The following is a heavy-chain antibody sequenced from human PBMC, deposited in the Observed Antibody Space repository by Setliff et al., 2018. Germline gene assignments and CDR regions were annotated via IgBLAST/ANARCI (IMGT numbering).Heavy chain of an antibody. CDR1: GGSISSYY. D-gene: IGHD2-21*01. CDR3: AREGVHTWSSTDYHYYMDV. CDR2: IYSSGRT. Sequence: SETLSLTCTVSGGSISSYYWIWIRQPPGKGLEWIGYIYSSGRTNYNPSLKSRVTLSVDTSKNQFSLKLSSVTAADTAVYYCAREGVHTWSSTDYHYYMDVWGRGTTVTVSS. J-gene: IGHJ6*03. V-gene: IGHV4-4*08.